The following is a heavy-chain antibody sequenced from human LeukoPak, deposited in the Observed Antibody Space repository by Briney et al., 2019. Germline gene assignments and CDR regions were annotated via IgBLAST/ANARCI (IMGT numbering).Heavy chain of an antibody. D-gene: IGHD1-26*01. V-gene: IGHV3-33*01. CDR3: AREPSGSYETALDY. Sequence: GGSLRLSCAASGFTFSSYGMHWVRQAPGKGLEWVAVIWYDGSNKYYADSVEGRFTISRDNSKNTLYLQMNSLRAEDTAVYYCAREPSGSYETALDYWGQGTLVTVSS. J-gene: IGHJ4*02. CDR2: IWYDGSNK. CDR1: GFTFSSYG.